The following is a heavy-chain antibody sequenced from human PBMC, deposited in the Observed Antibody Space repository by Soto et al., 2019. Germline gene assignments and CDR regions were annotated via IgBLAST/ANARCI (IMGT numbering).Heavy chain of an antibody. Sequence: HPGGSLRLSCAASGFTFSNYEMNWVRQAPGKGLEWVSYISSGGDIVHKADSVKGRITVSRDNAKNLLYLQVDSLRAEDTAVYFCARDRYSGRPHYYYSAMDVWGQGTPVTVSS. D-gene: IGHD5-12*01. J-gene: IGHJ6*02. CDR3: ARDRYSGRPHYYYSAMDV. CDR1: GFTFSNYE. V-gene: IGHV3-48*03. CDR2: ISSGGDIV.